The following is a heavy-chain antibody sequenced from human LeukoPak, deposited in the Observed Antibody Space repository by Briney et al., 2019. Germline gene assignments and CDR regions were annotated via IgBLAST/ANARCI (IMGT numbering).Heavy chain of an antibody. J-gene: IGHJ4*02. CDR2: IYTSGST. CDR3: ARGQGNYDILTGYYY. Sequence: KPSQTLSLTCTVSGGSISSGTYYWSWIRQPAGKGLEGIGRIYTSGSTNYNPSLKSRVTISVDTSKNQFSLKLSSVTAADTAVYYCARGQGNYDILTGYYYWGQGTLVTVSS. D-gene: IGHD3-9*01. CDR1: GGSISSGTYY. V-gene: IGHV4-61*02.